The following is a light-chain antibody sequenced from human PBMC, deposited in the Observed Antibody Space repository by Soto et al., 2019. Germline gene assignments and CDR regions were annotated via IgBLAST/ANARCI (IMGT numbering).Light chain of an antibody. CDR3: EQYGSSPRT. Sequence: EILMTQSPATLSVSPGERATLSCRASQSVSSSYLAWYQQKPGQAPRLLIYGISSRDTGIPDRFSGSGSGTDFSLPISRLEPEDFAVYYCEQYGSSPRTFGQGTKVDIK. V-gene: IGKV3-20*01. CDR1: QSVSSSY. J-gene: IGKJ1*01. CDR2: GIS.